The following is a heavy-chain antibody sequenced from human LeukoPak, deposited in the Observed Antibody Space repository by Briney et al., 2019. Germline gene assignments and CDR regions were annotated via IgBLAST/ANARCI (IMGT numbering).Heavy chain of an antibody. D-gene: IGHD1-7*01. V-gene: IGHV1-18*01. Sequence: ASVNVSCKASGYTFTSYGISWVRQAPGQGLEWMGWISAYNGNTNYAQKLQGRVTMTTDTSTSTAYMELRSLRSDDTAVYYCARASGITGTTGDAFDIWGQGTMVTVSS. CDR3: ARASGITGTTGDAFDI. CDR1: GYTFTSYG. J-gene: IGHJ3*02. CDR2: ISAYNGNT.